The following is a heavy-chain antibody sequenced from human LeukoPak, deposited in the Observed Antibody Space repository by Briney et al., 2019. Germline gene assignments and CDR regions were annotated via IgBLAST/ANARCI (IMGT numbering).Heavy chain of an antibody. CDR3: ARDPPYYASGSYQFDY. CDR1: GFTFCDYY. CDR2: ISSSGSTI. J-gene: IGHJ4*02. Sequence: GGSLTLSCAPSGFTFCDYYMSSIRESPGQGLEGCSYISSSGSTIYYADSVKGPFTISRDNAKNSLYLQMNSLRAEDTAVYYCARDPPYYASGSYQFDYWGQGTLVTVSS. V-gene: IGHV3-11*04. D-gene: IGHD3-10*01.